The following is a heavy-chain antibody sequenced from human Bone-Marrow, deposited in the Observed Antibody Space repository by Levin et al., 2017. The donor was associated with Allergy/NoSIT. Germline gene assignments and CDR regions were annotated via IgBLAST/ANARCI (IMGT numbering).Heavy chain of an antibody. CDR3: AKDRTRTWSWDY. D-gene: IGHD2-2*01. Sequence: GESLKISCAASGFTVSSSGMHWVRQTPGQGLEWVAVISSDGKNKYHADSVKGRFTISRDTSKNTLYLQMNSLRREDTALYYCAKDRTRTWSWDYWCQGTLVTVSS. CDR2: ISSDGKNK. CDR1: GFTVSSSG. J-gene: IGHJ4*02. V-gene: IGHV3-30*18.